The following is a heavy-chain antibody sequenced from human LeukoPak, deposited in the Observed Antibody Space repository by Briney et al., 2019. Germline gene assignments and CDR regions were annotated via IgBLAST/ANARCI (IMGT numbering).Heavy chain of an antibody. CDR1: GGSFSSYY. CDR3: ARAPGDSSSWYRISPFYYMDV. D-gene: IGHD6-13*01. J-gene: IGHJ6*03. V-gene: IGHV4-59*01. CDR2: IYYSGST. Sequence: SETLSLTCTVSGGSFSSYYWSWIRQPPGKGLEWIGYIYYSGSTNYNPSLKSRVTISVDTSKNQFSLKLSSVTAADTAVYYCARAPGDSSSWYRISPFYYMDVWGKGTTVTISS.